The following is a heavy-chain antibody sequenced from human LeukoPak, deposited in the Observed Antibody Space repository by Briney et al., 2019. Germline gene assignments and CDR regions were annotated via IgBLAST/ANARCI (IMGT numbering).Heavy chain of an antibody. CDR2: ISISGGST. J-gene: IGHJ4*02. V-gene: IGHV3-23*01. D-gene: IGHD6-19*01. CDR1: GVTFTNYA. CDR3: ARDSSGWYFDY. Sequence: GGSLRLSCAASGVTFTNYAMTWVRQAPGKGLEWVSGISISGGSTDYADSAKGRFTISRDNSKNTLYLQMNSLRAEDTAVYYCARDSSGWYFDYWGQGTLVTVSS.